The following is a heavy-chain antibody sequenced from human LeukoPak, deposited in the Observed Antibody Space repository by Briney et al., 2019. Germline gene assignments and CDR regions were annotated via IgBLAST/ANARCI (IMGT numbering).Heavy chain of an antibody. CDR1: EFTVSSNY. J-gene: IGHJ3*02. CDR3: ARHIGFDAFDI. V-gene: IGHV3-53*04. Sequence: GGSLRLSCAASEFTVSSNYMSWVRQAPGKGLEWVSLIYSAGSTYYADSVKGRFTISRHNSRNSLYLQMNSLRAEDTAVYYCARHIGFDAFDIWGQGTMVTVSS. CDR2: IYSAGST.